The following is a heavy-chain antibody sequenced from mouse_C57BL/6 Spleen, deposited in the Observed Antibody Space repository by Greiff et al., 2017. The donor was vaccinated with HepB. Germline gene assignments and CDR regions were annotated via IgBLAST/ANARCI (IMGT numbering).Heavy chain of an antibody. D-gene: IGHD2-10*01. CDR3: ARSAYYGNYVDY. V-gene: IGHV1-64*01. CDR2: IHPNSGST. J-gene: IGHJ2*01. CDR1: GYTFTSYW. Sequence: VQLQQPGADLVKPGASVKLSCKASGYTFTSYWMHWVKQRPGQGLEWIGMIHPNSGSTNYNEKFKSKATLTVDKSSSTAYMQLSSLTSEDSAVYYCARSAYYGNYVDYWGQGTTLTVSS.